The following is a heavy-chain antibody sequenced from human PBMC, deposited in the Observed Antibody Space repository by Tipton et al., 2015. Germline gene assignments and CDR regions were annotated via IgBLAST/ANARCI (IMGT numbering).Heavy chain of an antibody. CDR2: INPSDGST. CDR3: ARGDDYGTNSVDF. J-gene: IGHJ4*02. Sequence: QLVQSGAELKKPGASVTVSCKASGYTFTSYGITWVRQAPGQGLEWMGIINPSDGSTTYAQRFQGRVTMTRDTSTTTVYMELSSLRSEDTAVYYCARGDDYGTNSVDFWGLGTLVTVSS. CDR1: GYTFTSYG. D-gene: IGHD4-23*01. V-gene: IGHV1-46*01.